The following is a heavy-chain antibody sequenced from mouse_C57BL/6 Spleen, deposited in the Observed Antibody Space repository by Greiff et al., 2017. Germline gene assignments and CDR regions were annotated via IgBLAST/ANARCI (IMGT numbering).Heavy chain of an antibody. CDR2: IDPSDSET. J-gene: IGHJ4*01. V-gene: IGHV1-52*01. Sequence: VQLQQPGAELVRPGSSVKLSCKASGYTFTSYWMHWVKQRPIQGLEWIGNIDPSDSETHYNQKFKDKATLTVDTSSSTAYMQLSSLTSEDSAVDYCARREYWDCLYAMDYWGQGTSVTVSS. D-gene: IGHD4-1*01. CDR1: GYTFTSYW. CDR3: ARREYWDCLYAMDY.